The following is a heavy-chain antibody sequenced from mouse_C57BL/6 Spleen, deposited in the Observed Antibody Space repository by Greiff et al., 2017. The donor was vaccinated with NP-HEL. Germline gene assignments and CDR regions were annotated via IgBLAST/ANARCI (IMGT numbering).Heavy chain of an antibody. CDR2: IYPGDGDT. V-gene: IGHV1-82*01. Sequence: QVQLQRSGPELVKPGASVKISCKASGYAFSSSWMNWVKQRPGKGLEWIGRIYPGDGDTNYNGKFKGKATLTADKSSSTAYMQLSSLTSEDSAVYFCARGTKGYFDVWGTGTTVTVSS. D-gene: IGHD1-3*01. CDR3: ARGTKGYFDV. J-gene: IGHJ1*03. CDR1: GYAFSSSW.